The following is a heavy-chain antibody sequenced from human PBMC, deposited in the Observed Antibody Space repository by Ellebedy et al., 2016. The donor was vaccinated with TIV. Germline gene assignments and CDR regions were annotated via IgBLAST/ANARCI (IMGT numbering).Heavy chain of an antibody. CDR1: GFTVSSNY. CDR3: ARDSTDYDILTGYYNPGGFDY. V-gene: IGHV3-53*01. CDR2: IYSGGST. D-gene: IGHD3-9*01. Sequence: GGSLRLXXAASGFTVSSNYMSWVRQAPGKGLEWVSVIYSGGSTYYADSVKGRFTISRDNSKNTLYLQMNSLRDEDTAVYYCARDSTDYDILTGYYNPGGFDYWGQGTLVTVSS. J-gene: IGHJ4*02.